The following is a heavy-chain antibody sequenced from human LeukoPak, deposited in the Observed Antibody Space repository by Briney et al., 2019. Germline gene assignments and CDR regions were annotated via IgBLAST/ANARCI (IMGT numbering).Heavy chain of an antibody. J-gene: IGHJ4*02. CDR2: ISYDGSNK. D-gene: IGHD3-3*01. Sequence: GGSLRLSCAASGFTFSTYVIYWVRQAPGKGLEWVAVISYDGSNKYYADSVKGRFTISRDNSKNTLYLQMYSLRAEDTAVYYCARDRGNYDFWSGLTSYYFDYWGQGTLVNVSS. CDR3: ARDRGNYDFWSGLTSYYFDY. CDR1: GFTFSTYV. V-gene: IGHV3-30*03.